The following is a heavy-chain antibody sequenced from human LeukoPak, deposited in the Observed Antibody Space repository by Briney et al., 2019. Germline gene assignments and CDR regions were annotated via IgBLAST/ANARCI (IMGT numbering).Heavy chain of an antibody. D-gene: IGHD5-18*01. Sequence: PGGSLRLSCAASGFTFSSYGMSWVRQAPGKGLEGVSAISGSGGSTYYADSVKGRFTISRDNSKNTLYLQMNSLRADDTAVYYCAKADSNGYGGVLRYFDYWGQGNVVTVSS. CDR3: AKADSNGYGGVLRYFDY. CDR2: ISGSGGST. V-gene: IGHV3-23*01. CDR1: GFTFSSYG. J-gene: IGHJ4*02.